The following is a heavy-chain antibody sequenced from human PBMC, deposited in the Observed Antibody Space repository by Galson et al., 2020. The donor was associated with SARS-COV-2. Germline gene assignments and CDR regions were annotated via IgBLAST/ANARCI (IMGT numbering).Heavy chain of an antibody. D-gene: IGHD3-9*01. CDR3: ARARGYFDWLLRSDYYYGMDV. CDR2: MNPNSGNT. J-gene: IGHJ6*02. V-gene: IGHV1-8*01. Sequence: ASVKVSCKASGYTFTSYDINWVRQATGQGLEWMGWMNPNSGNTGYAQKFQGRVTMTRNTSISTAYMELSSLRSEDTAVYYCARARGYFDWLLRSDYYYGMDVWGQGTTVTVSS. CDR1: GYTFTSYD.